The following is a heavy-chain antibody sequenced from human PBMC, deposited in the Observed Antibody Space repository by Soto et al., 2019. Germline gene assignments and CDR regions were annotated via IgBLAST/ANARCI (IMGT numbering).Heavy chain of an antibody. D-gene: IGHD1-1*01. J-gene: IGHJ4*02. CDR1: GFTFSRYA. CDR2: IYGDVART. Sequence: PXGSLSLSCVASGFTFSRYARSWVRQAPGKGLQWVSTIYGDVARTFFADSVKGRFTISRDNSKHILYLQMNSLKTEDTAAYFCAKVRDDSRAFDYWGQGTLVTVSS. V-gene: IGHV3-23*01. CDR3: AKVRDDSRAFDY.